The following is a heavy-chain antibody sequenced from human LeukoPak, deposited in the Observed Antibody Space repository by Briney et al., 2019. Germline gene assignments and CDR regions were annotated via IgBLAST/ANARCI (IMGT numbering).Heavy chain of an antibody. J-gene: IGHJ4*02. CDR2: IYTSGST. Sequence: PSETLSLTCTVSGGSISSYYWSWIRQPAGKGLEWIGRIYTSGSTYYNPPLKSRVTISVDTSKNQFSLKLSSVTAADTAVYYCANTMVRGVVRYWGQGTLVTVSS. D-gene: IGHD3-10*01. V-gene: IGHV4-4*07. CDR3: ANTMVRGVVRY. CDR1: GGSISSYY.